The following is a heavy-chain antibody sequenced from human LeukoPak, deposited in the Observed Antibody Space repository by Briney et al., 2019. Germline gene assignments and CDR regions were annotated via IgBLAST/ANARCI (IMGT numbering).Heavy chain of an antibody. CDR1: GFTFSTYS. J-gene: IGHJ4*02. V-gene: IGHV3-48*01. CDR3: ARYVQQQPEQY. D-gene: IGHD6-13*01. CDR2: ISPSGSTI. Sequence: QPGGSLRLSCAVSGFTFSTYSMKWVRQAPGKGLEWVSYISPSGSTIYYADSVKGRFTMSRDNAKKSLYLQMNSLRAEDTAVYHFARYVQQQPEQYWGQGTQVTVSS.